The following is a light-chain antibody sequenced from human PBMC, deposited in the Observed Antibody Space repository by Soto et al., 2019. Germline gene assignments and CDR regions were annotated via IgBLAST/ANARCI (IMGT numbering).Light chain of an antibody. CDR1: QSVSSSY. CDR2: SAS. CDR3: QQYGSSSYT. V-gene: IGKV3-20*01. Sequence: EIVLTQSPGTLSLSPGERATLSCRASQSVSSSYLGWYQQKPGQAPRLLIYSASSRATGIPDRFSGSGSETDFTLTISRLEPEDFAVYYCQQYGSSSYTFGQGTKLEIK. J-gene: IGKJ2*01.